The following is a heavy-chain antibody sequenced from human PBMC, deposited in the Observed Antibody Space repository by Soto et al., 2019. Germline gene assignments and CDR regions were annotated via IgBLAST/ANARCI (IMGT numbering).Heavy chain of an antibody. D-gene: IGHD3-16*01. CDR2: ISGSGGST. V-gene: IGHV3-23*01. J-gene: IGHJ4*02. Sequence: EVQLLESGGGLVQPGGSLRLSCAASGFTFSSYAIAWFRQAPGKGREWVSAISGSGGSTYYADSVKGRFTISGDNSKNTLYLQMNSLRAEDTAVYYCSNPGGGARFDYWGQGTLVTVSS. CDR3: SNPGGGARFDY. CDR1: GFTFSSYA.